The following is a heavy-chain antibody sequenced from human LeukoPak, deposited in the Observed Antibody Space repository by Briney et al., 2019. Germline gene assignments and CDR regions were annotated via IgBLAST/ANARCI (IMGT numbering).Heavy chain of an antibody. CDR2: ISSSGST. Sequence: SETLSLTCTVSGGSISSYHWSWIRQPAGKGLEWIGHISSSGSTDYNASLKGRVTMSLDTSKSLFSLKLTSVTAADTAVYYCARVEGRYDAFDIWGQGTLVTVSS. J-gene: IGHJ3*02. V-gene: IGHV4-4*07. CDR3: ARVEGRYDAFDI. D-gene: IGHD3-16*02. CDR1: GGSISSYH.